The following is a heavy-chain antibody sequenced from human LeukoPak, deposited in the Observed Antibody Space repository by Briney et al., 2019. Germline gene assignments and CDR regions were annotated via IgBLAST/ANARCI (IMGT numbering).Heavy chain of an antibody. D-gene: IGHD7-27*01. J-gene: IGHJ4*02. V-gene: IGHV1-2*02. Sequence: ASVKVSCKASGYTLTGYYMHWVRQAPGQGLEWMGWMNPNSGGTKYAQKFQGRVTMTRDTSISTAYMELSRLRSDDTAVYYCARDHNWGPDYWGQGTLVSVSS. CDR1: GYTLTGYY. CDR3: ARDHNWGPDY. CDR2: MNPNSGGT.